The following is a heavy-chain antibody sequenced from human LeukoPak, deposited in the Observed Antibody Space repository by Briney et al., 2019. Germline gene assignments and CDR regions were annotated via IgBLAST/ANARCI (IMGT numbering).Heavy chain of an antibody. J-gene: IGHJ3*02. D-gene: IGHD6-13*01. Sequence: SETLSLTCTVSGGSVSSGSYYWSWIRQPPGKGLEWIGYIYYSGSTNYNPSLKSRVTISVDTSKNQFSLKLSSVTAADTAVYYCARDKGQQLVAGAFDIWGQGTMVTVSS. V-gene: IGHV4-61*01. CDR2: IYYSGST. CDR3: ARDKGQQLVAGAFDI. CDR1: GGSVSSGSYY.